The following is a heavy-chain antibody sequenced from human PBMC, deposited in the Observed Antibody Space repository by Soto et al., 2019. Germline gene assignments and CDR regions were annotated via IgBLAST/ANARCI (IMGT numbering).Heavy chain of an antibody. CDR3: AKDVRVKSYYYYGMDV. J-gene: IGHJ6*02. CDR2: ISWNSGSI. V-gene: IGHV3-9*01. CDR1: GFTFDDYA. Sequence: EVQLVESGGGLVQPGRSLRLSCAASGFTFDDYAMHWVRQAPGKGLEWVSGISWNSGSIGYADSVKGRFTISRDNAKNSLYLQMNSLRAEDTALYYCAKDVRVKSYYYYGMDVWGQGTTVTVSS.